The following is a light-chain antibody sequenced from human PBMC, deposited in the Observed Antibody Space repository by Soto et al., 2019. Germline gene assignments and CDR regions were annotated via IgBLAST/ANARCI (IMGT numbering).Light chain of an antibody. CDR2: AAS. J-gene: IGKJ1*01. CDR3: QQSNTSPRT. Sequence: DIQMTQSAASLSASVGDVVTITCRAGQSISNYLNWYQHKPGKAPKLLIYAASSLQSGVPSRFSGSGSGTEFTLTISSLQPEDFATYYCQQSNTSPRTFGQGTKVDIK. CDR1: QSISNY. V-gene: IGKV1-39*01.